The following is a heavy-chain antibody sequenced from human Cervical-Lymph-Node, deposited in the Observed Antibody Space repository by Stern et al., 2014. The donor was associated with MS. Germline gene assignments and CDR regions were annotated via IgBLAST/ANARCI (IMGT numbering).Heavy chain of an antibody. J-gene: IGHJ4*02. CDR2: IFPGGSDI. CDR3: ARQRYFDY. V-gene: IGHV5-51*01. Sequence: QLVQSGPEVKRPGESLKISCQASGYTFTSYWIGWVRQMPGKGLEWIAIIFPGGSDIRYSPSFQGQVTISADKSSSTAYLQWNNLKVSDTAIYYCARQRYFDYWGQGTLVTVSS. CDR1: GYTFTSYW.